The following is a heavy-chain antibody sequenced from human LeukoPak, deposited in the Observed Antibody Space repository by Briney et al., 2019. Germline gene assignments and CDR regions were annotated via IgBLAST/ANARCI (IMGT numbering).Heavy chain of an antibody. CDR1: GFTFSDYY. V-gene: IGHV3-11*04. CDR3: ARDGTYDFWSGYYNWFDP. Sequence: GGSLRLSCAASGFTFSDYYVSWIRQAPGKGLEWVSYISSSGSTIYYADSVKGRFTISRDNAKNSLYLQMNSLRAEDTAVYYCARDGTYDFWSGYYNWFDPWGQGTLVTVSS. CDR2: ISSSGSTI. D-gene: IGHD3-3*01. J-gene: IGHJ5*02.